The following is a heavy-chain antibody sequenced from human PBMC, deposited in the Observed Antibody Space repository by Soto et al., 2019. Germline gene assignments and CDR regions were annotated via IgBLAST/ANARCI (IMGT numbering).Heavy chain of an antibody. CDR1: DFTFRNSW. Sequence: GGSLRLSCATSDFTFRNSWINRVRQAPGKGLEWVANIKPDGGATNYVDSVKGRFTISRDNVRNSASLQMSSLRVEDTAVYFCFGGNGGPQWGQGTLVTVSS. J-gene: IGHJ4*02. CDR2: IKPDGGAT. D-gene: IGHD3-16*01. V-gene: IGHV3-7*03. CDR3: FGGNGGPQ.